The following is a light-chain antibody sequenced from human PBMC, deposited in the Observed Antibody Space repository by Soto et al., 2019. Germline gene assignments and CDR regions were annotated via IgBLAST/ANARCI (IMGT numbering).Light chain of an antibody. CDR2: DVN. CDR1: SSDVGTYNY. CDR3: SSFTDMNTQV. Sequence: QSALTQPASVSGFPGQPITISCTGTSSDVGTYNYVSWYQQHPGKAPKLMIYDVNNRPSGISSRFSGSKSGNTASLTVSGLQAEDEADYYCSSFTDMNTQVFGGGTKVTVL. V-gene: IGLV2-14*03. J-gene: IGLJ2*01.